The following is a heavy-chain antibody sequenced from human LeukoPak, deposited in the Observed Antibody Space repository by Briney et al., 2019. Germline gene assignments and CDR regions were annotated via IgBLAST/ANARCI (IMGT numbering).Heavy chain of an antibody. CDR2: IYYSGST. V-gene: IGHV4-59*01. CDR1: GGSISSYY. CDR3: ARDLRYYDSSGYYYSHWFDP. J-gene: IGHJ5*02. D-gene: IGHD3-22*01. Sequence: SETLSLTCTVSGGSISSYYWSWIRQPPGKGLEWIGYIYYSGSTNYNPSLKSRVTISVDTSKNQFSLRLSSVTAADTAVYYCARDLRYYDSSGYYYSHWFDPWGQGTLVTVSS.